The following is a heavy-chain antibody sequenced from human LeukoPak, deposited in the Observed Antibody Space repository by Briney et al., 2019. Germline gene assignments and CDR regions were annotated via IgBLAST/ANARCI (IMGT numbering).Heavy chain of an antibody. Sequence: ASVKVSCKASVYTFTAYYMHWVRQSPGQGLEWMGWIKPNSGGTNYAQKFQGRVTMTRDTSISTAYMEVSRLTSDDTAVFYCAREGSGYPYWGQGTLVTVSS. CDR2: IKPNSGGT. V-gene: IGHV1-2*02. CDR1: VYTFTAYY. J-gene: IGHJ4*02. D-gene: IGHD5-12*01. CDR3: AREGSGYPY.